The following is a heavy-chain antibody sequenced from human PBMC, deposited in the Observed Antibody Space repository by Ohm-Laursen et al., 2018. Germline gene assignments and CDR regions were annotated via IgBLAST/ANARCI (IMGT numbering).Heavy chain of an antibody. CDR3: ARDLARYCSGGSCYGLDY. Sequence: SLRLSCAASGFTFSSYSMNWVRQAPGKGLEWASLISYSSSYTYYADSVKGRFTISRDNAKNSLYLQMNSLRAEDTAVYYCARDLARYCSGGSCYGLDYWGQGTLVTVSS. CDR2: ISYSSSYT. V-gene: IGHV3-21*01. J-gene: IGHJ4*02. CDR1: GFTFSSYS. D-gene: IGHD2-15*01.